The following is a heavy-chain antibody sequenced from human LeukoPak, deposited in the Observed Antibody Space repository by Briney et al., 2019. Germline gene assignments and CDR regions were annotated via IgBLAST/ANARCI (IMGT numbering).Heavy chain of an antibody. V-gene: IGHV1-69*05. D-gene: IGHD6-19*01. CDR3: AREGSAVAGDSPGWYFDY. CDR1: GGTFSRNT. J-gene: IGHJ4*02. CDR2: IIPIFGTA. Sequence: SVKLSCKASGGTFSRNTVTWVRQAPGQGLEWMGGIIPIFGTANYAQKFQGRVTITTDESTSTAYMELSSLRSEDTAVYYCAREGSAVAGDSPGWYFDYWGQGTLVTVSS.